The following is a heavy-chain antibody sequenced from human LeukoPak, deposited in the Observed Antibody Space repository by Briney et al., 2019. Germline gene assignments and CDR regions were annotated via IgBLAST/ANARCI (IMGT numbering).Heavy chain of an antibody. D-gene: IGHD2-21*01. Sequence: SETLSLTCTVSGASVSSSSFYWGWIRQPPGRGLEWIGTIDYNGGTYYNPSLKSRVTISGDTSKNQFSLRLTSASASDTAVYNCARLYSTNFSYGLDVWGPGTTVTVSS. J-gene: IGHJ6*02. CDR1: GASVSSSSFY. CDR3: ARLYSTNFSYGLDV. CDR2: IDYNGGT. V-gene: IGHV4-39*01.